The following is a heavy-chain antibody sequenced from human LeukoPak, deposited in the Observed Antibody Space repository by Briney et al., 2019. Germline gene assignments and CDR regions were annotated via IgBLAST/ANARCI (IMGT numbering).Heavy chain of an antibody. Sequence: SETLSLTCAVSGGSISSSIYYWGWLRQPPGKGLEWIGSIYYSGSTYYNPSLKSRVTISVDTSKNQFSLKLSSVTAADTAVYYCASFPRGYGEDYWGQGTLVTVSS. D-gene: IGHD4-17*01. CDR1: GGSISSSIYY. CDR3: ASFPRGYGEDY. CDR2: IYYSGST. J-gene: IGHJ4*02. V-gene: IGHV4-39*01.